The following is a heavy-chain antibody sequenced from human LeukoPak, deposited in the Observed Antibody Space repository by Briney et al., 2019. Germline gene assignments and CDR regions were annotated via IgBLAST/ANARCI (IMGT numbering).Heavy chain of an antibody. CDR3: AREVFAPSSGSYPYYAFDI. CDR2: IYTSGST. D-gene: IGHD1-26*01. Sequence: PSETLSLTCTVSGGSISSYYWSWIRQPAGKGLEWIGRIYTSGSTNYNPSLKSRVTMSVDTSKNQFSLKLSSVTAADTAVYYCAREVFAPSSGSYPYYAFDIWGQGTMVTVSS. CDR1: GGSISSYY. V-gene: IGHV4-4*07. J-gene: IGHJ3*02.